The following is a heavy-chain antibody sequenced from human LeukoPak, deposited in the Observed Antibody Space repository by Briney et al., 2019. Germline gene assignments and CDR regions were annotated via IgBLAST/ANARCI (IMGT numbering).Heavy chain of an antibody. CDR1: GFNFRDHW. Sequence: QPGGSLRLSCVGSGFNFRDHWMSWLRQAPGKGPEWVAHTKPDGSEKYYVDSVKGRFTISRDNSKNTLYLQMNSLRAEDTAVYYCAKRAGLRLGELSRDFDYWGQGTLVTVSS. CDR3: AKRAGLRLGELSRDFDY. J-gene: IGHJ4*02. D-gene: IGHD3-16*02. CDR2: TKPDGSEK. V-gene: IGHV3-7*03.